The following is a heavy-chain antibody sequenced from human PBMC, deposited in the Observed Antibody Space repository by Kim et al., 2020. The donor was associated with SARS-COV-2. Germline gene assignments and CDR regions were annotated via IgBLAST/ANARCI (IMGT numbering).Heavy chain of an antibody. CDR1: GGTFSSYA. Sequence: SVKVSCKASGGTFSSYAISWVRQAPGQGLEWMGGIIPIFGTANYAQKFQGRVTITADKSTSTAYMELSSLRSEDTAVYYCARGAVAYNWFDPWGQGTLVTVSS. V-gene: IGHV1-69*06. CDR2: IIPIFGTA. CDR3: ARGAVAYNWFDP. D-gene: IGHD6-19*01. J-gene: IGHJ5*02.